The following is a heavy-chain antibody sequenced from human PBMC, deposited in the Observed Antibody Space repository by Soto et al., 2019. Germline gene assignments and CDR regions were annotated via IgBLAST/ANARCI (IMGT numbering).Heavy chain of an antibody. D-gene: IGHD5-12*01. Sequence: QVQLQESGPGLVKPSETLSLTCTVSGGSVSSGSYYWSWIRQPPGKGLEWIGYIYYSGSTNYNPPRKSRVTISVDTSKNQFSLKLSSVTAADTAVYYCARSRGYSGYLASYWGQGTLVTVSS. CDR3: ARSRGYSGYLASY. V-gene: IGHV4-61*01. CDR1: GGSVSSGSYY. CDR2: IYYSGST. J-gene: IGHJ4*02.